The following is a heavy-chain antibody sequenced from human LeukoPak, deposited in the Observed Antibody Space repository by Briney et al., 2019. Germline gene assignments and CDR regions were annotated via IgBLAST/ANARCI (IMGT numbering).Heavy chain of an antibody. CDR1: GGSISSYY. CDR2: IYYSGST. D-gene: IGHD5-12*01. J-gene: IGHJ4*02. CDR3: ARVSGYDWESFYDY. Sequence: RTSETLSLTCTVSGGSISSYYWSWIRQPPGKGLEWIGYIYYSGSTNYNPSLKSRVTIPVDTSKNQFSLKLSSVTAADTAVYYCARVSGYDWESFYDYWGQGTLVTVSS. V-gene: IGHV4-59*01.